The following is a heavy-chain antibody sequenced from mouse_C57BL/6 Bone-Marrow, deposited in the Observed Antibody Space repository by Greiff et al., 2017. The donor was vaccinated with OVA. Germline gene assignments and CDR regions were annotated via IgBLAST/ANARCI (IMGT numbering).Heavy chain of an antibody. CDR3: ARGPYYDYDEAFAY. CDR2: IYPGSGNT. V-gene: IGHV1-76*01. CDR1: GYTFTDYY. D-gene: IGHD2-4*01. J-gene: IGHJ3*01. Sequence: QVQLQQSGAELVRPGASVKLSCKASGYTFTDYYINWVKQRPGQGLEWIARIYPGSGNTYYNEKFKGKATLTAEKSSSTAYMQLSSLTSEDSAVYFCARGPYYDYDEAFAYWGQGTLVTVSA.